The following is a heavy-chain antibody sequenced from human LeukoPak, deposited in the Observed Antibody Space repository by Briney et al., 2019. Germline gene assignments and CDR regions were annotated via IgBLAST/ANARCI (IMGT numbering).Heavy chain of an antibody. V-gene: IGHV3-23*01. J-gene: IGHJ4*02. CDR2: ISGSGGST. CDR3: AKSRYCSGGSCYVDY. Sequence: GGSLRLSCAASGFTFSSYGMSWVRQAPGKGLEWVSAISGSGGSTYYADSVKGRFTISRDNSKNTLYLQMNSLRAEDTAVYYCAKSRYCSGGSCYVDYWGQGTLVTVSS. CDR1: GFTFSSYG. D-gene: IGHD2-15*01.